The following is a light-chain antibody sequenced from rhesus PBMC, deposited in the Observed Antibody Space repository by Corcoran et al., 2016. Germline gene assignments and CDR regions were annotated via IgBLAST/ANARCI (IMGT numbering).Light chain of an antibody. V-gene: IGLV2S9*01. Sequence: QSALTQLRSVSKSLGQSVTISCTGTSNDVGGYNDVSWFQHHSGTAPRPLIYNVNKRPSGVSDRFSGSKSGNTASLTISGLQAEDEADYYCCSYRTGSTFIFGSGTRLTVL. J-gene: IGLJ1*01. CDR1: SNDVGGYND. CDR3: CSYRTGSTFI. CDR2: NVN.